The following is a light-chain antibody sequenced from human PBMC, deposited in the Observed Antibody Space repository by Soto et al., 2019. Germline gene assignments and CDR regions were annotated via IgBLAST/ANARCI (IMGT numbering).Light chain of an antibody. Sequence: QSALTQPASVSGSPGQSITISCTGTNSDVGYYNYVSWYQQHPGKAPKLIIYEVTNRPSGASNRFSGSKSGNTASLTISGLQAEDEADYYCCSYAGSSTYVFGTGTKVTVL. CDR3: CSYAGSSTYV. V-gene: IGLV2-14*01. CDR2: EVT. CDR1: NSDVGYYNY. J-gene: IGLJ1*01.